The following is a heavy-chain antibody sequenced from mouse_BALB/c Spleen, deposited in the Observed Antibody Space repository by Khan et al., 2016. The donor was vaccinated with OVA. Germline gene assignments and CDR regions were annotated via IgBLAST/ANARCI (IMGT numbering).Heavy chain of an antibody. CDR3: ERLAYYYDSEGVAY. Sequence: EVELVESGGDLVKPEGSLKLSCAASGFTFSTYGMSWVRQTPDKRLEWVATISSGGSYTNYPDSVQGRFTISRDNAKNTLYLQMSSLKSEDTAMFYCERLAYYYDSEGVAYWGQGTLVTVSA. V-gene: IGHV5-6*01. CDR2: ISSGGSYT. CDR1: GFTFSTYG. D-gene: IGHD1-1*01. J-gene: IGHJ3*01.